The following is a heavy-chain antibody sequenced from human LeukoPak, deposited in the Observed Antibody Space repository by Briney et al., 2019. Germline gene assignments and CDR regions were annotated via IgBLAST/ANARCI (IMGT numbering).Heavy chain of an antibody. Sequence: PGGTLRLSCAASGFTFSSYGMSWIRQAPGKGLEWVSGISGSGGSTYYADSVKGRFTISRDNSKNTLYLQMNSLRAEDTAVYYCAKARYSSSWSYFDYWGQGTLVTVSS. V-gene: IGHV3-23*01. CDR2: ISGSGGST. CDR3: AKARYSSSWSYFDY. CDR1: GFTFSSYG. D-gene: IGHD6-13*01. J-gene: IGHJ4*02.